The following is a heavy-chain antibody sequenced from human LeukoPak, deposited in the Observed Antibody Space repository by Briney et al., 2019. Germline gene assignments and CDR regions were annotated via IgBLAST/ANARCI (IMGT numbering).Heavy chain of an antibody. J-gene: IGHJ4*02. V-gene: IGHV3-15*01. CDR3: TTAAPYCSSTSCFDY. CDR1: GFTFSHYY. Sequence: GGSLRLSCAASGFTFSHYYMDWLRQAPGKGVEWVGRIKSKTDGGTTDYAAPVKGRFTISRDDSKNTLYLQMNSLKTEDTAVYYCTTAAPYCSSTSCFDYWGQGTLVTVSS. CDR2: IKSKTDGGTT. D-gene: IGHD2-2*01.